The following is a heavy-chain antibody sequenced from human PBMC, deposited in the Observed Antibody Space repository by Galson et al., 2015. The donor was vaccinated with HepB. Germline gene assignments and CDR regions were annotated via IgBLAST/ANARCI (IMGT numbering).Heavy chain of an antibody. CDR1: GGSISSYY. CDR2: IYYNGNT. Sequence: ETLSLTCTVSGGSISSYYWSRIRQPPGKGLEWIGSIYYNGNTYYNPSLKSRLTISGDTSKNQFSLRLNSVTAADTALYYCVSREAVATLAFDNWGQGALVTVSS. D-gene: IGHD6-6*01. V-gene: IGHV4-39*01. J-gene: IGHJ4*02. CDR3: VSREAVATLAFDN.